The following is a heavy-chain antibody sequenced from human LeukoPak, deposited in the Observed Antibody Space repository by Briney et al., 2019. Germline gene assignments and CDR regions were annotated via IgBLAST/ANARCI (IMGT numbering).Heavy chain of an antibody. CDR2: INPNSGGT. CDR3: ARVDCSSTSCYASTQFDP. Sequence: ASVKVSCKASGYTFTGYYMHWVRQAPGQGLKWMGWINPNSGGTNYAQKFQGRVTMTRDTSISTAYMELSRLRSGDTAVYYCARVDCSSTSCYASTQFDPWGQGTLVTVSS. CDR1: GYTFTGYY. V-gene: IGHV1-2*02. J-gene: IGHJ5*02. D-gene: IGHD2-2*01.